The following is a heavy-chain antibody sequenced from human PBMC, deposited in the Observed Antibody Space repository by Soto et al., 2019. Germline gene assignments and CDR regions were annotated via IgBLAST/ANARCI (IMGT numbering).Heavy chain of an antibody. CDR3: ARGRGMATMDY. J-gene: IGHJ4*02. V-gene: IGHV3-30-3*01. CDR1: GFTFSSYA. CDR2: ISYDGSNK. Sequence: GGSLRLSCAASGFTFSSYAMHWVRQAPGKGLEWVAVISYDGSNKYYADSVKGRFTISRDNSKNTLYLQMNSLRAEDTAVYYCARGRGMATMDYWGQGTLVTVSS. D-gene: IGHD5-12*01.